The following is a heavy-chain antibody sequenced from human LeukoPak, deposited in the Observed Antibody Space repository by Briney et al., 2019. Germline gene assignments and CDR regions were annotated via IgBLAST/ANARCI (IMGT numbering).Heavy chain of an antibody. D-gene: IGHD6-13*01. CDR2: INPNSGGT. Sequence: ASVTVSCKASGHTFTGYYMHWVRQAPGQGLEWMGWINPNSGGTNYAQKFQGRVTMTRDTSISTAYMELSRLRSDDTAVYYCASGKQQLVKRSPLAYWGQGTLVTVSS. J-gene: IGHJ4*02. V-gene: IGHV1-2*02. CDR3: ASGKQQLVKRSPLAY. CDR1: GHTFTGYY.